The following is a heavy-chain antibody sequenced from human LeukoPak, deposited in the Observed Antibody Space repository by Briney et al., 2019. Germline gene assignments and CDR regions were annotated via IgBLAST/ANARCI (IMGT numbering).Heavy chain of an antibody. V-gene: IGHV1-2*02. J-gene: IGHJ5*02. Sequence: GASVKVSCKASGYTFTSYGISWVRQAPGQGLEWMGLINPKSSSTKYAHKFQGRVTMTRDSSISTVSMEVSSLRSDDTAVYYCTRESGIYYGDDLNWFDPWGQGTLVTVSS. CDR2: INPKSSST. D-gene: IGHD3-10*01. CDR1: GYTFTSYG. CDR3: TRESGIYYGDDLNWFDP.